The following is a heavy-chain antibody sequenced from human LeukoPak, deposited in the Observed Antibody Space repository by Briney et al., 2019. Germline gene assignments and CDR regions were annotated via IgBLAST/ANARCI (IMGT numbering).Heavy chain of an antibody. CDR3: TTQKDGYNLGDYFDY. D-gene: IGHD5-24*01. CDR2: IKSKTDGGTT. Sequence: GGSLRLSCAASGFTFSNAWMNWVRQAPGKGLEWVGRIKSKTDGGTTDYAAPVKGRFTISRDDSKNTLYPQMNSLKTEDTAVYYCTTQKDGYNLGDYFDYWGQGTLVTVSS. V-gene: IGHV3-15*07. CDR1: GFTFSNAW. J-gene: IGHJ4*02.